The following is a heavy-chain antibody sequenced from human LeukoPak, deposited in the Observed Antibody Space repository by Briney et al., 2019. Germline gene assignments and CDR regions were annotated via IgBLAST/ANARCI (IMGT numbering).Heavy chain of an antibody. Sequence: ASVKVSCKASGYTFTSYDINWVRQATGQGLEWMGWMNPNSSDTGYAQKFQGRVTMTRNTSISTAYMELSSLRSEDTALYYCARAAWVSTSSKYYFDNWGQGTLVTVSS. CDR1: GYTFTSYD. D-gene: IGHD2-21*01. CDR3: ARAAWVSTSSKYYFDN. CDR2: MNPNSSDT. J-gene: IGHJ4*02. V-gene: IGHV1-8*01.